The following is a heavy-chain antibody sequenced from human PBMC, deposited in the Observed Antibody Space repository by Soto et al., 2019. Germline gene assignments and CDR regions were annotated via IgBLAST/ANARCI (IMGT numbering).Heavy chain of an antibody. CDR2: IGIGSSTK. CDR3: ARGIVVVWGSYPLEDYYGIDV. V-gene: IGHV3-48*01. J-gene: IGHJ6*02. Sequence: PGGSLRLSCAASGFTFGASALQWVRQAPGKGLEWVSYIGIGSSTKYYADSVKGRFTISRDNSKNTLYLQMNSLRAEDTAVYYCARGIVVVWGSYPLEDYYGIDVRGQGTTVTVSS. D-gene: IGHD3-16*02. CDR1: GFTFGASA.